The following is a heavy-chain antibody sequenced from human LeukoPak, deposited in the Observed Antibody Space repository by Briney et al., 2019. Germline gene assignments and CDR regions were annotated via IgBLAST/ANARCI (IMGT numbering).Heavy chain of an antibody. CDR2: IYYSGST. Sequence: PSETLSLTCTVSGGSISSSSYYWGWIRQPPGKGLEWIGSIYYSGSTYYNPSLKSRVTISVDTSKNLLSLKLSSVTAADTAVYYCVRGYDTSGYLRAFDIWGQGTMVTVSS. D-gene: IGHD3-22*01. CDR3: VRGYDTSGYLRAFDI. CDR1: GGSISSSSYY. V-gene: IGHV4-39*07. J-gene: IGHJ3*02.